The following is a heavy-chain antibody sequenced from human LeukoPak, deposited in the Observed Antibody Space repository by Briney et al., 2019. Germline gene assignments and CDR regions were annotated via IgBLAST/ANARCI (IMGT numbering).Heavy chain of an antibody. J-gene: IGHJ6*02. Sequence: PGRSLRLSCAASGFTFSSYGMHWVRQAPGKGLEWVAVISYDGSNKYYADSVKGRFTISRDNSKNTLYLQMNSLRAEDTAVYYRAKDVDCSSTSCHLPYYYYYGMDVWGQGTTVTVSS. V-gene: IGHV3-30*18. CDR1: GFTFSSYG. CDR2: ISYDGSNK. D-gene: IGHD2-2*01. CDR3: AKDVDCSSTSCHLPYYYYYGMDV.